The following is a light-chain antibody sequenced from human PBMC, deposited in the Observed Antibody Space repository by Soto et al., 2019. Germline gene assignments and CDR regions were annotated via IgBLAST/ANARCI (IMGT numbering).Light chain of an antibody. V-gene: IGKV3-15*01. Sequence: EIVMTQSPATLSVSPGGRATLSCRASQSVSSYLAWYQQRPGQPPRLLIYGASTRATGIPARFSGSGSGTEFSLTISSLQSEDFAVYFCQQYNTWPPKYTFGQETKLEI. J-gene: IGKJ2*01. CDR2: GAS. CDR3: QQYNTWPPKYT. CDR1: QSVSSY.